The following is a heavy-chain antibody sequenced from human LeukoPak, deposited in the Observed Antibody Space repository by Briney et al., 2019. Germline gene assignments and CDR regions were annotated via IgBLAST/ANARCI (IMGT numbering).Heavy chain of an antibody. CDR1: GFTFSSYG. CDR2: ISYDGSDK. V-gene: IGHV3-30*18. CDR3: AKDLQVTPDY. J-gene: IGHJ4*02. D-gene: IGHD2-21*02. Sequence: GGSLRLSCAASGFTFSSYGMHWVRQAPGKGSEWVAVISYDGSDKYYADSVKGRFTISRDNSKNTLYLQMNSLRAEDTAVYYCAKDLQVTPDYWGQGTLVTVSS.